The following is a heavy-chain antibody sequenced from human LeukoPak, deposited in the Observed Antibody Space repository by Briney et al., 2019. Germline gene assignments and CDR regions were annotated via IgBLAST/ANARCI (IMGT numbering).Heavy chain of an antibody. CDR2: INPNSGGT. D-gene: IGHD1-26*01. CDR1: GYTFTGYY. CDR3: ATSGSNFRWFDP. Sequence: ASVKVSCKASGYTFTGYYIHWVRQAPGQGLEWMGWINPNSGGTDYAQKFQGRVTMTRDTSISTAYMELSRLRSDDTAVYYCATSGSNFRWFDPWGQGTLVTVSS. V-gene: IGHV1-2*02. J-gene: IGHJ5*02.